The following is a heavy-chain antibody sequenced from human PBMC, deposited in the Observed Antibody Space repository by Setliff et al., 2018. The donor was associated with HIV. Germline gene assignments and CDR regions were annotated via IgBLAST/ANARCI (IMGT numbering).Heavy chain of an antibody. CDR3: ARAVSEWRQWLVLEWFDP. D-gene: IGHD6-19*01. CDR2: MNPNSGNT. J-gene: IGHJ5*02. V-gene: IGHV1-8*02. CDR1: GYTFISYD. Sequence: ASVKVSCKVSGYTFISYDTNWVRQATGQGLEWMGWMNPNSGNTGYAQKFQGRVTMARNTSISTAYMELSSLRSEDTAVYYCARAVSEWRQWLVLEWFDPWGQGTLVTVSS.